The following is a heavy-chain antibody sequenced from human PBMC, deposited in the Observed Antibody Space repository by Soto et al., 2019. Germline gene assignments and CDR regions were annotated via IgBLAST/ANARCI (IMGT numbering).Heavy chain of an antibody. Sequence: EVQLVQSGAEVKKPGESLRISCKGSGYSFTSYWISWVRQMPGKGLEWMGRIDPSDSYTNYSPSFQGHVTISADKSISTAYLQWSSLKASDTAMYYCASGAVVVPAATRPPTYYYYGMDVWGQGTTVTVSS. CDR3: ASGAVVVPAATRPPTYYYYGMDV. CDR2: IDPSDSYT. CDR1: GYSFTSYW. J-gene: IGHJ6*02. D-gene: IGHD2-2*01. V-gene: IGHV5-10-1*03.